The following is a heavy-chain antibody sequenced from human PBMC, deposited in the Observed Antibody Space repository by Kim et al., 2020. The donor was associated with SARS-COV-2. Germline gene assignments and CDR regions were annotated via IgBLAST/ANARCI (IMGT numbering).Heavy chain of an antibody. V-gene: IGHV3-23*03. Sequence: YHPNPWKGRLPTSRDNPKTTLYLQMNSLRAEDTAVYYCAKSLDGDYQLDYWGQGTLVTVSS. CDR3: AKSLDGDYQLDY. D-gene: IGHD4-17*01. J-gene: IGHJ4*02.